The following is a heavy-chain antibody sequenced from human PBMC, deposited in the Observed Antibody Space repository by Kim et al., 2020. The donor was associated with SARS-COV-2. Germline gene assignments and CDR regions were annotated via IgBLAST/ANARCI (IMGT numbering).Heavy chain of an antibody. J-gene: IGHJ5*02. CDR3: ARGSALGFDP. V-gene: IGHV3-74*01. CDR2: ST. Sequence: STNYADAVKGRLTISRDNAKNTLYLQMNSLRAEDSAVYYCARGSALGFDPWGQGTLVTVSS. D-gene: IGHD1-1*01.